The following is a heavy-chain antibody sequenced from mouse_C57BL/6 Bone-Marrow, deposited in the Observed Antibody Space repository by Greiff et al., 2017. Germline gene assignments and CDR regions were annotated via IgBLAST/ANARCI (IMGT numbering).Heavy chain of an antibody. D-gene: IGHD5-1-1*01. Sequence: QVQLQQSGAELARPGASVKLSCKASGYTFTSYGISWVKQRTGQGLEWSGEIYPRSGNTYYNEKFKGKATLTADKSSRTAYMELRSLTSEDSAVYFCANTPWFAYWGQGTLVTVSA. V-gene: IGHV1-81*01. CDR1: GYTFTSYG. CDR3: ANTPWFAY. CDR2: IYPRSGNT. J-gene: IGHJ3*01.